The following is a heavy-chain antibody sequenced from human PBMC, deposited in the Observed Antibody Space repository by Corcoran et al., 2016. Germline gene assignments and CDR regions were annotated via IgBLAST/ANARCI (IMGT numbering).Heavy chain of an antibody. CDR2: INHSGST. J-gene: IGHJ5*02. V-gene: IGHV4-34*01. D-gene: IGHD3-22*01. Sequence: QVQLQQWGAGLLKPSETLSLTCAVYGGSSSGYYWSWIRQPPGKGLEWIGEINHSGSTNYNPSLKSRVTISVDTSKNQFSLKVSSVTAADTAVYYCARGVYYDSSGYYSWFDPCGQGTLVTVSS. CDR3: ARGVYYDSSGYYSWFDP. CDR1: GGSSSGYY.